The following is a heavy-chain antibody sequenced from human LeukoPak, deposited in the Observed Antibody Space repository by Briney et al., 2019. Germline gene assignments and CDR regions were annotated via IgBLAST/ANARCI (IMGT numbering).Heavy chain of an antibody. D-gene: IGHD3-22*01. CDR1: GXSISRYY. J-gene: IGHJ2*01. CDR3: ARGAYYYDSSGYNWYFDL. V-gene: IGHV4-59*01. Sequence: SETLSLTCTVSGXSISRYYWSWIRQPPGKGLEWIGYIYDSGSTNYNPSLKSRVTISVDTSKKQFSLNLSSVTAADTAVYYCARGAYYYDSSGYNWYFDLWGRGTLVTVSS. CDR2: IYDSGST.